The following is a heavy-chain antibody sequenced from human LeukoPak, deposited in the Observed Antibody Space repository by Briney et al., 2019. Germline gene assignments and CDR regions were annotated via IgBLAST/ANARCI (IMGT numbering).Heavy chain of an antibody. J-gene: IGHJ4*02. CDR3: ARRSGYYEPFDY. CDR1: GGSISSSAYY. V-gene: IGHV4-39*01. CDR2: IYYSGNT. Sequence: NPSETLSLTCTASGGSISSSAYYWGWIRQPPGKGLEWIGTIYYSGNTYYNPSFKSRVTISVDTSNNQFSLKLSSVTAADTAVYYCARRSGYYEPFDYWGQGTLVTVSS. D-gene: IGHD3-3*01.